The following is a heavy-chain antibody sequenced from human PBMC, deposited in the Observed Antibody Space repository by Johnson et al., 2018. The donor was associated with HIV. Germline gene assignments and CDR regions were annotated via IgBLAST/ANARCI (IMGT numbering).Heavy chain of an antibody. CDR1: GFTFSSYA. Sequence: QVQLVESGGGLVQPGRSLRLSCAASGFTFSSYAMHWVRQAPGKGLEWVSVINSGGSTYYADSVKGRFTISRDNSKNTMYLQMNSLRAEDTAVYYCAREDSSGYFDGFDVWGQGTMVTVSS. V-gene: IGHV3-NL1*01. D-gene: IGHD3-22*01. CDR2: INSGGST. CDR3: AREDSSGYFDGFDV. J-gene: IGHJ3*01.